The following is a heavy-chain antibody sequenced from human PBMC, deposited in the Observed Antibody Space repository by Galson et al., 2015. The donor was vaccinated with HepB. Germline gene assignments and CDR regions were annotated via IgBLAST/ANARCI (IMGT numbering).Heavy chain of an antibody. D-gene: IGHD4-17*01. Sequence: SLRLSCAASGLTFSSYWMSWVRQAPGKGLEWVANIKQDGSEKYYVDSVKGRFTISRDNAKNSLYLQMNSLRAEDTAVYYCARGTTPEFDPWGQGTLVTVSS. J-gene: IGHJ5*02. CDR1: GLTFSSYW. CDR3: ARGTTPEFDP. V-gene: IGHV3-7*03. CDR2: IKQDGSEK.